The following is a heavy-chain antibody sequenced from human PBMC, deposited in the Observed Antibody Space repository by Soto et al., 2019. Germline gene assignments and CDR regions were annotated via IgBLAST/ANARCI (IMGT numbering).Heavy chain of an antibody. V-gene: IGHV1-3*01. CDR3: VRDYASDSGVHLDF. CDR2: IGAGDGKT. Sequence: QVQLVQSGTEVKKPGASVKVSCKASGYRFTDYVIHWVRQAPGQRLEWMGWIGAGDGKTYYSQNFQGRVSITRDTSACTAYMELRSLISEDTAVYYCVRDYASDSGVHLDFWGQGALVTVSS. CDR1: GYRFTDYV. D-gene: IGHD3-22*01. J-gene: IGHJ4*02.